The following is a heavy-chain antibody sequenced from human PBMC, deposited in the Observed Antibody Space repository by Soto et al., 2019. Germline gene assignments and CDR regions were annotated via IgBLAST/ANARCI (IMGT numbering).Heavy chain of an antibody. CDR1: SASISSSSYT. D-gene: IGHD2-2*01. CDR2: ISYSGTT. V-gene: IGHV4-39*01. CDR3: ARLHGYCISSSCYGRDAMDV. J-gene: IGHJ6*02. Sequence: QLQLQESGPGLVKPSETLSLTCTVSSASISSSSYTWGWVRQPPGKGLEWIGSISYSGTTYYNPSLNSRVTVSVDTSKNQFSLKVTSVTAAYTAVYYCARLHGYCISSSCYGRDAMDVWGQGTTVTVSS.